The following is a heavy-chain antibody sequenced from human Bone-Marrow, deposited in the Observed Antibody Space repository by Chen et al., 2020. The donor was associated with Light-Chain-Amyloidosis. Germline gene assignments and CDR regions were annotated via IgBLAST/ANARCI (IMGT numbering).Heavy chain of an antibody. Sequence: QLQLQESGPGLVKSSETLSLTCSVSGGSFISSAYYWGWLRQPPGKGLEWIASIYYTGHTYYNPSLKSRVTISIDTSKAQFSLKLRNVTAADTAVYYCAGIMGAGWFDPWGQGTLVTVSS. CDR3: AGIMGAGWFDP. D-gene: IGHD1-26*01. CDR1: GGSFISSAYY. J-gene: IGHJ5*02. V-gene: IGHV4-39*01. CDR2: IYYTGHT.